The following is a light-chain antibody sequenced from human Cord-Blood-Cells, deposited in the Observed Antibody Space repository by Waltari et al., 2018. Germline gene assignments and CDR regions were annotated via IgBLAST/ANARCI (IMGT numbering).Light chain of an antibody. CDR2: EGS. V-gene: IGLV2-23*01. CDR1: SSDVGSYNL. Sequence: QFALTQPASVSGSPGQSITISCTGTSSDVGSYNLVSWYQQHPGKAPKLMIYEGSKRPSGVSNRLSGSKSGNTASLTIAGHQAEDEADYYCCSYAGSSTWVFGGGTKLTVL. J-gene: IGLJ2*01. CDR3: CSYAGSSTWV.